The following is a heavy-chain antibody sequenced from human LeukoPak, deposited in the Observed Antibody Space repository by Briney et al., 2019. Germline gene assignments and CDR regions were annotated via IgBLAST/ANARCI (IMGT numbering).Heavy chain of an antibody. CDR2: VFPTGTT. Sequence: SETLSLTCTVSGGSLRSFYWSWIRQPPGKGPEWIGFVFPTGTTNYNPSLSSRVAMSVDMSENQFSLKLSSATAADTAVYYCARNGNYGLGWFDPWGQGTLVTVSS. D-gene: IGHD3-16*01. CDR1: GGSLRSFY. J-gene: IGHJ5*02. V-gene: IGHV4-4*09. CDR3: ARNGNYGLGWFDP.